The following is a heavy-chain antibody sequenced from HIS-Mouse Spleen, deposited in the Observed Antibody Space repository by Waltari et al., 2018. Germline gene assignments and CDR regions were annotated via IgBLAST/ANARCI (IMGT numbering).Heavy chain of an antibody. CDR1: GCSISRSSYS. Sequence: QLQLQESGPGLVKPSETLSLTCTVSGCSISRSSYSWAWIRQPPGKGLEWIGSIYYSGSTYYNPSLKSRVTISVDTSKNQFSLKLSSVTAADTAVYYCAREIPYSSSWYDWYFDLWGRGTLVTVSS. D-gene: IGHD6-13*01. CDR2: IYYSGST. V-gene: IGHV4-39*07. J-gene: IGHJ2*01. CDR3: AREIPYSSSWYDWYFDL.